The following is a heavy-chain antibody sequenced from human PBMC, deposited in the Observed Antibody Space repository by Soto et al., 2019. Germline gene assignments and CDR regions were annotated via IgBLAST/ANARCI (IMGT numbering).Heavy chain of an antibody. CDR2: INPSGGYT. CDR1: GYTFANHY. D-gene: IGHD6-13*01. J-gene: IGHJ5*02. Sequence: ASVKVSCMASGYTFANHYMNWVRQAPGQGLEWLGIINPSGGYTTYAQKLQGRVTMTTDTSTSTAYMELRSLRSDDTAVYYCARVAAALGHWFDPCGQGTLLTVSS. V-gene: IGHV1-46*01. CDR3: ARVAAALGHWFDP.